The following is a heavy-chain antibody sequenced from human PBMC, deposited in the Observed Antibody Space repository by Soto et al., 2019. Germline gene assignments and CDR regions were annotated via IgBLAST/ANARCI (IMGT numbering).Heavy chain of an antibody. V-gene: IGHV4-31*03. Sequence: SETLSLTCTVSGVSISSGVYYWSWIRQHPGKGLEWIGYIYYSGSTYYNPSLKSRVTISVDTSKNQFSLKLSSVTAADTAVYYCARDLDYYDSTVGMDVWGQGTTVTVSS. CDR2: IYYSGST. D-gene: IGHD3-22*01. CDR3: ARDLDYYDSTVGMDV. CDR1: GVSISSGVYY. J-gene: IGHJ6*02.